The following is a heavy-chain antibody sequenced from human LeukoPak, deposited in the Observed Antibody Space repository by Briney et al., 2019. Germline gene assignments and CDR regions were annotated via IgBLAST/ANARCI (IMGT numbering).Heavy chain of an antibody. CDR2: IYYSGST. V-gene: IGHV4-31*03. Sequence: SETLSFTCTVSGGSISSGGYYWSWIRQHPGKGLEWIGYIYYSGSTYYNPSLKSRVTISVDTSKNQFSLKLSSVTAADTAVYYCARSYYYGSGSPSWGQGTLVTVSS. CDR3: ARSYYYGSGSPS. J-gene: IGHJ5*02. D-gene: IGHD3-10*01. CDR1: GGSISSGGYY.